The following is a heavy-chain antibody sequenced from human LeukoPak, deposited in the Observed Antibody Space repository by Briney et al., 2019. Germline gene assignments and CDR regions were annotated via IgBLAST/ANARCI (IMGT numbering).Heavy chain of an antibody. D-gene: IGHD3-10*01. CDR3: ARSPHYGSGSSEPRHYYYYYGMDV. CDR1: GYTFTSYG. V-gene: IGHV1-18*01. CDR2: ISAYNGNT. Sequence: ASVKVSCKASGYTFTSYGISWVRQAPGQGLEWMGWISAYNGNTNYAQKLQGRVTMTTDTSTSTAYMELRSLRSDDTAVYYCARSPHYGSGSSEPRHYYYYYGMDVWGQGTTVTVSS. J-gene: IGHJ6*02.